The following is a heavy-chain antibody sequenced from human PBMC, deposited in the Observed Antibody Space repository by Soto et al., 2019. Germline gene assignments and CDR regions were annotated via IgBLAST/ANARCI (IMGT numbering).Heavy chain of an antibody. CDR2: LNPNSGDT. Sequence: ASVKVYCKASGYTISRYVINRVRQATGQGLEWMGWLNPNSGDTGYAQKFQGRVTLTRNTSINTAYIELSSLTSDDTAVYYCATSGGGWYLYWGQGTLVTSPQ. J-gene: IGHJ4*02. V-gene: IGHV1-8*01. CDR3: ATSGGGWYLY. D-gene: IGHD6-19*01. CDR1: GYTISRYV.